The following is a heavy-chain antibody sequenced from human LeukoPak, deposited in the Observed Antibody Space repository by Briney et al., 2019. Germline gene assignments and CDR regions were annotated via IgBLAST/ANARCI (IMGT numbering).Heavy chain of an antibody. CDR3: ARTRYYYNSRSYGAPYYFDY. CDR2: IYYSGST. CDR1: GGSISRSTYY. J-gene: IGHJ4*02. D-gene: IGHD3-10*01. V-gene: IGHV4-39*01. Sequence: ETSETLSLTCSVAGGSISRSTYYWAWIRQPPGKGLEWIGTIYYSGSTYYNPSLKSAVIISVDTSKNQFSLKLSSVTAADTAVYYCARTRYYYNSRSYGAPYYFDYWGQGTLVTVSS.